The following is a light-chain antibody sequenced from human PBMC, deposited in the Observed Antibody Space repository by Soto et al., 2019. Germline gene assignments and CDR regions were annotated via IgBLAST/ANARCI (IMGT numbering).Light chain of an antibody. CDR1: NSDVRGYDY. J-gene: IGLJ2*01. CDR3: SSYTSSSTLV. V-gene: IGLV2-14*01. Sequence: QSALTQPASVSGSPGQSITISCTGTNSDVRGYDYVSWYQQHPGEAPKLLIYDVSDRPSGVSNRFSGSKSGNTASLTISGLQAEDEANYYCSSYTSSSTLVFGGGTKVTVL. CDR2: DVS.